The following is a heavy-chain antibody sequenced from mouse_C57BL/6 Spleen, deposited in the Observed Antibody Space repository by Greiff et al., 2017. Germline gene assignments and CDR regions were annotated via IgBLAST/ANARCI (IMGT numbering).Heavy chain of an antibody. D-gene: IGHD1-1*01. CDR1: GFNIKDYY. CDR2: IDPEDGET. V-gene: IGHV14-2*01. Sequence: VQLQQSGAELVKPGASVKLSCTASGFNIKDYYMHWVKQRTEQGLEWIGRIDPEDGETKYAPKFQGKATITADTSSNTAYLQLSSLTSEDTAVYYCASPTGSSFYYFDYWGQGPTLTVSS. J-gene: IGHJ2*01. CDR3: ASPTGSSFYYFDY.